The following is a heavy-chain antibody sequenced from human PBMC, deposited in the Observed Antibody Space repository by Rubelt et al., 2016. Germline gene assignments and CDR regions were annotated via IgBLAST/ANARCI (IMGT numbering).Heavy chain of an antibody. CDR3: TTDRYYYDSSGFPRFDP. J-gene: IGHJ5*02. V-gene: IGHV3-15*01. D-gene: IGHD3-22*01. CDR2: INSKTDGGTT. Sequence: VQLVESGGGLVKPGGSLRLSCAASGFTFSNAWMSWVRQAPGQGLVWVGRINSKTDGGTTDYAAPVKGRFTISRDDSKNTLYLQMNRLKTEDTAVYYCTTDRYYYDSSGFPRFDPWGQGTLVTVSS. CDR1: GFTFSNAW.